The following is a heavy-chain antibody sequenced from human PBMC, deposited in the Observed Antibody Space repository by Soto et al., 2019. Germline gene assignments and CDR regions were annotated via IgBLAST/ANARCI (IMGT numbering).Heavy chain of an antibody. D-gene: IGHD3-22*01. Sequence: GESLKISCKGSGYSFTSYWIGWVRQMSGKGLEWMGIIYLGDSDTRYSPSFQGQVTISADKSISTVYLQWSSLKASDTAMYYCARLRDSSGYFSDYWGQGTLVTISS. J-gene: IGHJ4*02. V-gene: IGHV5-51*01. CDR2: IYLGDSDT. CDR3: ARLRDSSGYFSDY. CDR1: GYSFTSYW.